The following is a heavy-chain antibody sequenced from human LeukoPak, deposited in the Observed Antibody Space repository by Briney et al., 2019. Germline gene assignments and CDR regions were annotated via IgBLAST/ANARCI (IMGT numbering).Heavy chain of an antibody. CDR1: GFTFNSYA. D-gene: IGHD3-3*01. V-gene: IGHV3-23*01. CDR3: AKDRTIFGVVHDDTRDAFDI. J-gene: IGHJ3*02. CDR2: ISGSGGST. Sequence: GGSLRLSCAASGFTFNSYAMSWVRQAPGKGLEWVSAISGSGGSTYYADSVKGRFTISRDNSKNTLYLQMNSLRAEDTAVYYCAKDRTIFGVVHDDTRDAFDIWGQGTMVTVSS.